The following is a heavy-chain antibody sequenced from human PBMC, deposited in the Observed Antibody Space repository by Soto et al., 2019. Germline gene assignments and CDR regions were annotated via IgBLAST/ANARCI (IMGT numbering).Heavy chain of an antibody. CDR1: GFSFSSYG. CDR2: IWYDGSNK. CDR3: ARDEYNIVLVPVFSD. J-gene: IGHJ4*01. Sequence: QVQLVESGGGVVQPGRSLRLSCAASGFSFSSYGMHWVRQAPGKGLEWVAFIWYDGSNKYYADSVKGRFTISRDNSKNRLYLQMNSLRAEDTAVYHCARDEYNIVLVPVFSDWGQEPWSPSPQ. D-gene: IGHD2-2*01. V-gene: IGHV3-33*01.